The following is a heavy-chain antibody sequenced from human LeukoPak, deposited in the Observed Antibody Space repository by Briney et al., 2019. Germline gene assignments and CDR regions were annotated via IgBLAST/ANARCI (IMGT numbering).Heavy chain of an antibody. J-gene: IGHJ4*02. CDR3: ARGAPGYCSGGSCYTPFFDY. D-gene: IGHD2-15*01. CDR2: IYTSGST. Sequence: SETLSLTCTVSGGSISSYYWSWIRQPAGKGLEWIGRIYTSGSTNYTPSLKSRVTMSVDTSKNQFSLKLSSVTAADTAVYYCARGAPGYCSGGSCYTPFFDYWGQGTLVTVSS. V-gene: IGHV4-4*07. CDR1: GGSISSYY.